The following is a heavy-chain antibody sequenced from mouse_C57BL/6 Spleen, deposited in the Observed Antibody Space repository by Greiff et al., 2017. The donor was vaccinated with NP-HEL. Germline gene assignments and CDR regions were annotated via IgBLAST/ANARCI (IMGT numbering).Heavy chain of an antibody. J-gene: IGHJ1*03. CDR1: GFTFTDYY. D-gene: IGHD1-1*01. Sequence: EVKLVESGGGLVQPGGSLSLSCAASGFTFTDYYMSWVRQPPGKALEWLGFIRNKANGYTTEYSASVKGRFTISRDNSQSILYLQMNALRAEDSATYYCARYNYGSSYEWYFDVWGTGTTVTVSS. V-gene: IGHV7-3*01. CDR2: IRNKANGYTT. CDR3: ARYNYGSSYEWYFDV.